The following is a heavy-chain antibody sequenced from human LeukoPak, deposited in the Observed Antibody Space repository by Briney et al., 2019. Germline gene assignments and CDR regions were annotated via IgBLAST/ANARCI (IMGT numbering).Heavy chain of an antibody. CDR2: ISSSSTYT. CDR3: ARDQGTRSDY. Sequence: PGGSLRLSCAASGFSFSSYVMNWARQTPGKGLEWVSSISSSSTYTHYADSVKGRFTISRDNAKNSLYLQMNSLRAEDTAVYYCARDQGTRSDYWGQGTLVTVSS. J-gene: IGHJ4*02. CDR1: GFSFSSYV. V-gene: IGHV3-21*04. D-gene: IGHD1-1*01.